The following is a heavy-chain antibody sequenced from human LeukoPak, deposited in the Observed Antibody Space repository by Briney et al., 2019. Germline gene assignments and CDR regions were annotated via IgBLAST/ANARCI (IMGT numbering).Heavy chain of an antibody. CDR2: MYYTGVT. D-gene: IGHD2-2*01. V-gene: IGHV4-59*11. Sequence: SETLSLTCTVSGGSISSHYWSWIRQPPGKGLEWIGYMYYTGVTNYNPSLESRVTISVDTSKNQFSLKLSSVTAADTAVYYCARLYCSSTSCDRMFDYWGQGILVTVSS. CDR3: ARLYCSSTSCDRMFDY. CDR1: GGSISSHY. J-gene: IGHJ4*02.